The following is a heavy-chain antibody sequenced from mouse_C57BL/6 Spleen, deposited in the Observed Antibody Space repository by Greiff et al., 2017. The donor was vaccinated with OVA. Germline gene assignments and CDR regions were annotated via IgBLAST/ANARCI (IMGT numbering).Heavy chain of an antibody. Sequence: QVQLQQSGPELVKPGASVKLSCKASGYAFSSSWMNWVKQRPGQGLEWIGRIYPGDGDTNYNGKFKGKATLTADKSSSTAYMQLSSLTSEDSAVYFGARECYGSSWYFGVWGTGATVTVAS. CDR3: ARECYGSSWYFGV. CDR1: GYAFSSSW. D-gene: IGHD1-1*01. CDR2: IYPGDGDT. J-gene: IGHJ1*03. V-gene: IGHV1-82*01.